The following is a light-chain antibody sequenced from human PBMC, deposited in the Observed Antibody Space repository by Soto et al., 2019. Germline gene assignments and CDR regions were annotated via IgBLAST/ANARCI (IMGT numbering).Light chain of an antibody. J-gene: IGKJ1*01. CDR2: DAS. V-gene: IGKV3-11*01. Sequence: TVLTQSPGTLSLSPGERATLSCRASQNVSSNLLVWYQQKPGQAPRLLIYDASNRATGIPARFSGSGSGTDFTLTISSLEPEDFAVYYCQQRSNWQTFGQGTKVDIK. CDR1: QNVSSN. CDR3: QQRSNWQT.